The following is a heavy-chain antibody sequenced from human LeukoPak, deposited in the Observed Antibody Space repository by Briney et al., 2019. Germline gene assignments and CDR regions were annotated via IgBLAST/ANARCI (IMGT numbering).Heavy chain of an antibody. CDR3: ARDSYYYYMDV. V-gene: IGHV3-48*01. J-gene: IGHJ6*03. CDR1: GFTFSSYS. CDR2: ISSSSSNI. Sequence: GGSMRLSCAASGFTFSSYSMNWVRQAPGKGLEWVSYISSSSSNIYYADSVKGRFTISRDNAKNSLYLQMNSLRAEDTAVYYCARDSYYYYMDVWGKGTTVTVSS.